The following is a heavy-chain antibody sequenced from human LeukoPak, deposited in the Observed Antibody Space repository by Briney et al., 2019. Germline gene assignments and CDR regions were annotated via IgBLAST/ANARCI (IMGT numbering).Heavy chain of an antibody. J-gene: IGHJ4*02. CDR2: IREDGSQK. CDR1: GFTFSTFW. V-gene: IGHV3-7*01. Sequence: GGSLRLSCAAPGFTFSTFWMSWVRQAPGDGLEWVADIREDGSQKLYMDSMKGRFNISRDNTKNSLYLQMDSLRAEDTAVYYCTRSPLRRSDSWGQGTLVTVSS. D-gene: IGHD1-14*01. CDR3: TRSPLRRSDS.